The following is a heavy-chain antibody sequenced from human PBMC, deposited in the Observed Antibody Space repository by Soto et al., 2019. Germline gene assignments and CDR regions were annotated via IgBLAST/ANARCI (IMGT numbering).Heavy chain of an antibody. Sequence: SETLSLTCTVSGGSISSYYWSWIRQPPGKGLEWIGYIYYSGSTNYNPSLKSRVTISVDTSKNQFSLKLSSVTAADTAVYYCARHRVTGAAADFDYWGQGTLVTVSS. V-gene: IGHV4-59*08. CDR2: IYYSGST. CDR1: GGSISSYY. J-gene: IGHJ4*02. D-gene: IGHD6-13*01. CDR3: ARHRVTGAAADFDY.